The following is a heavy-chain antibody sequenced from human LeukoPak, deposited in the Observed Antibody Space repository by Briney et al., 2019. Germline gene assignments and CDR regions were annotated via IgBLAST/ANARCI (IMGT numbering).Heavy chain of an antibody. CDR3: ARKTYSYGYRGAFDI. Sequence: ASVKVSCKASGGTFSSYAISWVRQAPGQGLEWMGWISAYNGNTNYAQKLQGRVTMTTDTSTSTAYMELRSLRSDDTAVYYCARKTYSYGYRGAFDIWGQGTMVTVSS. CDR1: GGTFSSYA. J-gene: IGHJ3*02. CDR2: ISAYNGNT. D-gene: IGHD5-18*01. V-gene: IGHV1-18*01.